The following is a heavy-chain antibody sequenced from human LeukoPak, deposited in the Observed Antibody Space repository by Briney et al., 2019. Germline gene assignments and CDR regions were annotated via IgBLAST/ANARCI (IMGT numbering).Heavy chain of an antibody. Sequence: SETLSLTCTVSGGSISSSSFYWGWIRQPPGTGLEWIGSIYYSGSTYYTPSLESRVTISVDTSKNHFSLKLSSVTAADTAVYYCARAHYYGSGLGGYFDYWGQGTLVTVSS. J-gene: IGHJ4*02. CDR2: IYYSGST. CDR1: GGSISSSSFY. D-gene: IGHD3-10*01. CDR3: ARAHYYGSGLGGYFDY. V-gene: IGHV4-39*07.